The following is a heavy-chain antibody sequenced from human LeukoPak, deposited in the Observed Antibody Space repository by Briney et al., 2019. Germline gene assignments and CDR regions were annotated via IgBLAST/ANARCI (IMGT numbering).Heavy chain of an antibody. V-gene: IGHV3-66*01. Sequence: PGGSLRLSCAASEFSVGSNYMTWVRQAPGKGLEWVSLIYSGGSTYYADSVKGRFTISRDNSKNTLYLQMNSLRAEDTAVYYCAKGSKNYDILTGYYSTFFDYWGQGTLVTVSS. CDR1: EFSVGSNY. D-gene: IGHD3-9*01. J-gene: IGHJ4*02. CDR2: IYSGGST. CDR3: AKGSKNYDILTGYYSTFFDY.